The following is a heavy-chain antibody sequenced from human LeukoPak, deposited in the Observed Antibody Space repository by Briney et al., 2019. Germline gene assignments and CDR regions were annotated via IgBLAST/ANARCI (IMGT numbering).Heavy chain of an antibody. D-gene: IGHD4/OR15-4a*01. CDR3: VKGGPVLSF. V-gene: IGHV3-43*02. CDR1: GFTFEDYG. CDR2: IRGDGGVT. J-gene: IGHJ4*02. Sequence: GGSLRLSCAASGFTFEDYGMHWARQAPGKGLEWVSLIRGDGGVTYYGDSGKGRFTVSRDNIENSLYLQMDRLRAEDTAFYYFVKGGPVLSFWVQGTLVTVSS.